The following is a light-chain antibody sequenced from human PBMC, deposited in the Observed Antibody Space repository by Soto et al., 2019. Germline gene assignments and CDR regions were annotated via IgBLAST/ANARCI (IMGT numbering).Light chain of an antibody. CDR1: QSVSSSY. J-gene: IGKJ1*01. CDR3: QQYGSSPRT. V-gene: IGKV3-20*01. Sequence: IVMAQSPGRLSLSLGESATFSCRASQSVSSSYLAWYQQKPGQAPRLLIYGASSRATGIPDRFSGSGSGTDFTLTIRRLAPEEFAVYYCQQYGSSPRTFGQGTKVDNK. CDR2: GAS.